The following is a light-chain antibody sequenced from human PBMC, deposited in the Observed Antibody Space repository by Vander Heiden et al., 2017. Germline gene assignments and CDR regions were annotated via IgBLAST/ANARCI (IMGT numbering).Light chain of an antibody. Sequence: SYELTQPPSVSVSPGQTASITCSGDKLGDKYACWYQQKPGQSPVLVSYQDSKRPSGIPERFSGSNSGNTATLTISGTQAMDEADYYGQAWDSSTAWGVVFGGGTKLTVL. CDR3: QAWDSSTAWGVV. CDR2: QDS. CDR1: KLGDKY. J-gene: IGLJ2*01. V-gene: IGLV3-1*01.